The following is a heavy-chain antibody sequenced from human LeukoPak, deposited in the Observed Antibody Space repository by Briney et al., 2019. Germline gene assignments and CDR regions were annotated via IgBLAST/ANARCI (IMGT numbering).Heavy chain of an antibody. J-gene: IGHJ4*02. CDR1: GDSISRSGSS. D-gene: IGHD3-3*02. CDR2: IYHSGGT. Sequence: PSQTLSLTCAVSGDSISRSGSSWSWIRQPPGKGLEWIGYIYHSGGTYYNPSLKSRVTISLDRSKSQFSLKLNSVTAADTAVYYCARDFIAQSPIPAFWGQGTLVSVSS. CDR3: ARDFIAQSPIPAF. V-gene: IGHV4-30-2*01.